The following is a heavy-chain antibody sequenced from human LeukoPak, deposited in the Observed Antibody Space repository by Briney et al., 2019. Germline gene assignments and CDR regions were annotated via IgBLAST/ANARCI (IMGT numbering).Heavy chain of an antibody. Sequence: PSDTLSLTCAVSGYSISSSNWWGWIRQPPGKGLEWIGRIYTSGSTNYNPSLKSRVTMSVDTSKNQFSLKLSSVTAADTAVYYCARDLGLGPPDYWGQGTLVTVSS. J-gene: IGHJ4*02. V-gene: IGHV4-28*03. CDR2: IYTSGST. D-gene: IGHD3/OR15-3a*01. CDR3: ARDLGLGPPDY. CDR1: GYSISSSNW.